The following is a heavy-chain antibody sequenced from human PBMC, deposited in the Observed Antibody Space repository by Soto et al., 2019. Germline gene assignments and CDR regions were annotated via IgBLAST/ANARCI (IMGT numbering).Heavy chain of an antibody. J-gene: IGHJ6*02. CDR3: ARFWFGEENYYYYGMDV. CDR1: GGTFSSYA. Sequence: QVQLVQSGAEVKKPGSSVKVSCKASGGTFSSYAISWVRQAPGQGLEWMGGIIPIFGTANYAQKFQGRVTITADESTSTAYMELSSLRYEDTAVYYCARFWFGEENYYYYGMDVWGQGTTVTVSS. CDR2: IIPIFGTA. D-gene: IGHD3-10*01. V-gene: IGHV1-69*01.